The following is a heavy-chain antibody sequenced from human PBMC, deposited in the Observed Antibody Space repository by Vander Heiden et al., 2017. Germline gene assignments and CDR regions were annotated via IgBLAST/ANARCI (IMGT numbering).Heavy chain of an antibody. CDR1: GFTFRSYW. Sequence: EVQLVESGGGLVQPGGSLRLSCAASGFTFRSYWMSWVRQAPGKGLEWVANIKQDGSEKYYVDSVKGRFTISRDNAKNSLYLQMNSLRAEDTAVYYCARGGYYYDSSGYPFDYWGQGTLVTVSS. J-gene: IGHJ4*02. D-gene: IGHD3-22*01. V-gene: IGHV3-7*01. CDR3: ARGGYYYDSSGYPFDY. CDR2: IKQDGSEK.